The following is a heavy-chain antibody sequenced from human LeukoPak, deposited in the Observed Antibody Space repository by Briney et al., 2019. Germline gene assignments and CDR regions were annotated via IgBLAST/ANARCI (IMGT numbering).Heavy chain of an antibody. D-gene: IGHD2-2*01. CDR1: GFTFSSYW. CDR3: AREGGGYCSSTSCYWAYDFWSGYSKGFDY. V-gene: IGHV3-74*01. CDR2: INTDGSST. Sequence: GGSLRLSCAASGFTFSSYWMHWVRQAPGKGLVWVSRINTDGSSTSYVDSVKGRFTISRDNAKNTLYLQMNSLRAEDTAVYYCAREGGGYCSSTSCYWAYDFWSGYSKGFDYWGQGTLVTVSS. J-gene: IGHJ4*02.